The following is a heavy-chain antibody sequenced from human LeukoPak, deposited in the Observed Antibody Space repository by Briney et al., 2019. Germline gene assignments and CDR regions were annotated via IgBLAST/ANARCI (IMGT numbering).Heavy chain of an antibody. J-gene: IGHJ5*02. Sequence: ASVKVSCKASGYTFTSYAMNWVRQAPGQGPEWMGWINTNTGNPTYAQGFTGRFVFSLDTSVSTAYLQISSLKAEDTAVYYCAREGGVRGVIISSWFDPWGQGTLVTVSS. CDR1: GYTFTSYA. V-gene: IGHV7-4-1*02. CDR2: INTNTGNP. CDR3: AREGGVRGVIISSWFDP. D-gene: IGHD3-10*01.